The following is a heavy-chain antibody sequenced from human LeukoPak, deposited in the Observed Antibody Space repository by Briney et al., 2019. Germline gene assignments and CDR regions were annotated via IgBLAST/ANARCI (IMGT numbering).Heavy chain of an antibody. D-gene: IGHD6-13*01. Sequence: PSETLSLTCSVSGGSISGYYWSWIRQPPGKGLEWIGYIHYSGSTHYNPSLKSRVTISVDTSKNQFSLKLSSVTAADTAVYYCARGPLYSSSWYVYWGQGTLVTVSS. J-gene: IGHJ4*02. CDR3: ARGPLYSSSWYVY. V-gene: IGHV4-59*08. CDR1: GGSISGYY. CDR2: IHYSGST.